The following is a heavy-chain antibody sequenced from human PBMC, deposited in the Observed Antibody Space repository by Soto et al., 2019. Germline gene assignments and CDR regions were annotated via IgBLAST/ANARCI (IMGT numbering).Heavy chain of an antibody. Sequence: SVKVSCEASWRTFSRYAISWVRQAPGQGHEWMGGIIPIFGTANYAQKFQGRVTITADESTSTAYMELSSLGSEDTAVYYCARSPPPKPYHCGDYAFWFDPWGQGTLVTVSS. CDR1: WRTFSRYA. CDR2: IIPIFGTA. D-gene: IGHD4-17*01. J-gene: IGHJ5*02. V-gene: IGHV1-69*13. CDR3: ARSPPPKPYHCGDYAFWFDP.